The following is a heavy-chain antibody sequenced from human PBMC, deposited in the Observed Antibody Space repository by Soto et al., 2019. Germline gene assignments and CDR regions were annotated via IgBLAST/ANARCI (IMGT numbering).Heavy chain of an antibody. CDR1: GFTFSSYG. D-gene: IGHD6-25*01. CDR2: IWYDGSNK. J-gene: IGHJ3*02. V-gene: IGHV3-33*01. Sequence: QVQLVESGGGVVQPGRSLRLSCAASGFTFSSYGMHWVRQAPGKGLEWVAVIWYDGSNKYYADSVKGRFTISRDNSKNTLYLQMSSLRAEDTAVYYCASVRGYTETVDAFDIWGQGTMVTVSS. CDR3: ASVRGYTETVDAFDI.